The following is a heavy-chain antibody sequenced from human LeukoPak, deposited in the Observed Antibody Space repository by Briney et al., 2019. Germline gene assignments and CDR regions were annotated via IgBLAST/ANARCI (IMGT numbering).Heavy chain of an antibody. CDR3: ARGFPPGSGSRGSHAFDV. Sequence: SETLSLSCAASEMSFSAYYWNWIRQSPGKGLEWIGEINYGGSTKYTPSLEGRGTILIDTSKNQSSLKLTSVTAADTAVYYCARGFPPGSGSRGSHAFDVWGQGTMVTVSS. V-gene: IGHV4-34*01. CDR2: INYGGST. J-gene: IGHJ3*01. D-gene: IGHD6-19*01. CDR1: EMSFSAYY.